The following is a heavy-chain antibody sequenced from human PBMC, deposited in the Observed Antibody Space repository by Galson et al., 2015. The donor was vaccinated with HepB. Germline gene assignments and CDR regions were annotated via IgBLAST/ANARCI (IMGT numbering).Heavy chain of an antibody. J-gene: IGHJ4*02. Sequence: ETLSLTCAVSGASFRGYYWTWIRQPPGKGLEWIGEINHSGSTNHNSSLESRVTTSVDTSKNHFSLKLSSVTAADTAVYYCARGDGSFYDSWGQGSLVTVSS. CDR2: INHSGST. CDR1: GASFRGYY. D-gene: IGHD1-26*01. CDR3: ARGDGSFYDS. V-gene: IGHV4-34*01.